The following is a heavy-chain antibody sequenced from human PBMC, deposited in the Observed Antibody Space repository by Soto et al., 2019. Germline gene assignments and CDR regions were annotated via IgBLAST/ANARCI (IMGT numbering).Heavy chain of an antibody. Sequence: EVQLVESGGGLVKPGGSLRLSCAASGFTFSSYSMNWVRQAPGKGLEWVSSISSSSSYIYYEDSVKGRFTISRDNAKNSLNLQMNSLRARDRAVYYCARDGDSCGQGYYGMDVWGQGTTVTVSS. CDR3: ARDGDSCGQGYYGMDV. CDR2: ISSSSSYI. V-gene: IGHV3-21*01. J-gene: IGHJ6*02. D-gene: IGHD5-18*01. CDR1: GFTFSSYS.